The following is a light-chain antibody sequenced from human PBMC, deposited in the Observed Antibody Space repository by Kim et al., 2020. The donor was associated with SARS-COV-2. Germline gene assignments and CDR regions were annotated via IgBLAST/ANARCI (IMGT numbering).Light chain of an antibody. V-gene: IGKV3-11*01. Sequence: SWSPGERATLSCRASQSVSSDLAWYQQKPGQAPRLLIYDASNRATGIPARFSGSGSGTDFTLTISSREPEDFAVYYCQQRSNWPPTCGQGTKLEI. J-gene: IGKJ2*01. CDR3: QQRSNWPPT. CDR1: QSVSSD. CDR2: DAS.